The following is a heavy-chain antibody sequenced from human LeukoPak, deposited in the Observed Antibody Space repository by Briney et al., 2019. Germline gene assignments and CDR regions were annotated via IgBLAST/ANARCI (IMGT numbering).Heavy chain of an antibody. CDR2: IYYTGTT. D-gene: IGHD3-22*01. J-gene: IGHJ3*01. Sequence: SETLSLTCTVSGGSISSGDYYWSWIRQHPGKGLEWIGYIYYTGTTNYNPSLKSRVTISVDTSKNQFSLKLTSVTAADTAVYYCARDKGSHDSPVWGQGTMVTVSS. CDR1: GGSISSGDYY. CDR3: ARDKGSHDSPV. V-gene: IGHV4-31*03.